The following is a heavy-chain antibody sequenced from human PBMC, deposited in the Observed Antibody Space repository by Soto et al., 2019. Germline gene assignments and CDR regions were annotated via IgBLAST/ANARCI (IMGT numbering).Heavy chain of an antibody. CDR3: ARHPERIAEIGWFDP. CDR2: ISNSSSTI. V-gene: IGHV3-48*01. Sequence: AGGSLRLSCAASGFTVSSYSMNWVRQAPGKGLEWVSYISNSSSTIYYADSVKGRFTISRDNAKNSLYLQMNSLRAEDTAVYYCARHPERIAEIGWFDPWGQGTLVTVSS. J-gene: IGHJ5*02. CDR1: GFTVSSYS. D-gene: IGHD6-13*01.